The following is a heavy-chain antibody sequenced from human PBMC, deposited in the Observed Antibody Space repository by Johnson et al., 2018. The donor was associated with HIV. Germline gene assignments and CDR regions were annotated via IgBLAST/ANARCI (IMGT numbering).Heavy chain of an antibody. CDR3: ARDGNAGYCTNGVCYNDAFDI. Sequence: QVQLVESGGGVVQPGRSLRLSCAASGFTFSNYGMHWVHQAPGKGLQYVSAISSNGGNTYYADSVKGRFIISRDNFKNTLYLQMNSLRAEDTAVYYCARDGNAGYCTNGVCYNDAFDIWGQGIMVTVSS. D-gene: IGHD2-8*01. V-gene: IGHV3-64*04. CDR2: ISSNGGNT. CDR1: GFTFSNYG. J-gene: IGHJ3*02.